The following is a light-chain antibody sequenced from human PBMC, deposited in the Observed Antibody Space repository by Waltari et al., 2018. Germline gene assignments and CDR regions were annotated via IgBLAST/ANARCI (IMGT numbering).Light chain of an antibody. V-gene: IGLV2-11*01. CDR1: RSDVGGYNF. CDR2: DVT. CDR3: SSYAGNYVA. Sequence: QSALTQPRSVSGSPGQSVTISCTGTRSDVGGYNFVSWYHKHPGTAPKLIISDVTKRPAGVPDRFAGSKSGNTASLTISGLQAEDEADYYCSSYAGNYVAFGGGTKLTVL. J-gene: IGLJ2*01.